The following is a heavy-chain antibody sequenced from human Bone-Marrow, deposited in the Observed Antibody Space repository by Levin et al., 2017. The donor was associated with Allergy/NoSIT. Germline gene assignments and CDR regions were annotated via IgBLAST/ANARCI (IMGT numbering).Heavy chain of an antibody. V-gene: IGHV3-73*01. CDR3: TPLIDDTALASFDP. D-gene: IGHD5-18*01. CDR2: IRNKANSYAT. Sequence: GGSLRLSCAASGFTFSGSAMHWVRQASGKGLEWVGRIRNKANSYATAYAASVKGRFTVSRDDSKNVAYLQMNSLKTEDTAVYYCTPLIDDTALASFDPWGQGTLVTVSS. J-gene: IGHJ5*02. CDR1: GFTFSGSA.